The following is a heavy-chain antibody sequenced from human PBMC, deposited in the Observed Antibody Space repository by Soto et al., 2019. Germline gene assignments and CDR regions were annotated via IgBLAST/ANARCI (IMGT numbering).Heavy chain of an antibody. D-gene: IGHD3-3*01. J-gene: IGHJ6*02. V-gene: IGHV3-53*01. CDR2: IYSGGST. CDR3: ARVPTIFGVVTTYNGMEV. CDR1: GFTVSSNY. Sequence: GGSLRLSCAASGFTVSSNYMSWVRQAPGKGLEWVSVIYSGGSTYYADSVKGRCTISRDNSKNTVYLQMNSLRAEDTAVYCARVPTIFGVVTTYNGMEVWGQGTTVTVSS.